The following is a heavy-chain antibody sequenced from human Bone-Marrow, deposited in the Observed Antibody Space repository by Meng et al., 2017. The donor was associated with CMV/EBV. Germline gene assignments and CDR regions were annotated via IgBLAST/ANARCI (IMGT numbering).Heavy chain of an antibody. CDR1: GGSISSRSYY. D-gene: IGHD3-10*01. J-gene: IGHJ4*02. Sequence: SETLSLTCTVSGGSISSRSYYWGWIRQPPGKGLEWIGSIYYSGSTYFNPSLKSRVTISVDTSKNQFSLKLSSVTAADTAVYYCARETGIFGWTRPERGIDYWGQGTLVTVS. CDR2: IYYSGST. V-gene: IGHV4-39*07. CDR3: ARETGIFGWTRPERGIDY.